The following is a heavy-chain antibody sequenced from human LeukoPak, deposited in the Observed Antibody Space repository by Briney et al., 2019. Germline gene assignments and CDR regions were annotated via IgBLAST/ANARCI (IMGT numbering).Heavy chain of an antibody. J-gene: IGHJ4*02. V-gene: IGHV1-69*01. CDR2: IIPIFGTA. D-gene: IGHD1-26*01. CDR1: GFTFSSYA. CDR3: AKGGVTRGSYHGLDY. Sequence: GGSLRLSCAASGFTFSSYAISWVRQAPGQGLEWMGGIIPIFGTANYAQKFQDRVTIAADDSTNTAYMELSSLRSEETAIYDCAKGGVTRGSYHGLDYWGQGTLVTVSS.